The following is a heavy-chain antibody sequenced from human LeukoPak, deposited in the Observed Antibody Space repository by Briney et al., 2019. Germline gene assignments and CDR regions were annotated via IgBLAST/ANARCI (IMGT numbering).Heavy chain of an antibody. CDR1: GFTFRSYA. D-gene: IGHD3-22*01. J-gene: IGHJ3*01. Sequence: GGSLRLSCAASGFTFRSYAMIWVRQAPGKGLEWVSTISGSGGSRYYADSVKGRFIISRDNSKSTQYLQMNSLRAEDTAVYYCARDVQYDSAGYYYVGAFDVWGQGTMVTASS. CDR3: ARDVQYDSAGYYYVGAFDV. V-gene: IGHV3-23*01. CDR2: ISGSGGSR.